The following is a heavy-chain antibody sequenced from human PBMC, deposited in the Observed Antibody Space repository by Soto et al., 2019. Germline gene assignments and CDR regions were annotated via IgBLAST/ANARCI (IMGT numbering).Heavy chain of an antibody. CDR2: IKGDGSDT. CDR1: GFTFSDSW. CDR3: GRDVHIAAASP. D-gene: IGHD6-13*01. Sequence: EVQLVESGGGLVQPGGSLRLSCAASGFTFSDSWMHWVRQAPGKGLVWVSRIKGDGSDTDYADSVKGRFTISRDNAKNTLYLQMNSLRAEDTAMYYCGRDVHIAAASPWGQGTLVTVSS. J-gene: IGHJ4*02. V-gene: IGHV3-74*01.